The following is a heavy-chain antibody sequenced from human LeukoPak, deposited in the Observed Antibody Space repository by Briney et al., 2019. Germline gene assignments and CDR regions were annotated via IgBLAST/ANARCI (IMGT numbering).Heavy chain of an antibody. V-gene: IGHV4-59*01. Sequence: SETLSLTCTVSGGSTSSYYWSWIRQPPGKGLEWIGYIYYSGSTNYNPSLKSRVTISVDTSKSQFSLKLSSVTAADTAVYYCARDSEDYVWGSYRSTQGFDYWGQGTLVTVSS. D-gene: IGHD3-16*02. CDR2: IYYSGST. CDR1: GGSTSSYY. CDR3: ARDSEDYVWGSYRSTQGFDY. J-gene: IGHJ4*02.